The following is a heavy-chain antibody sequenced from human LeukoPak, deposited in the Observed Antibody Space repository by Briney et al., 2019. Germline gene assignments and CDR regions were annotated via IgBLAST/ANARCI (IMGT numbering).Heavy chain of an antibody. V-gene: IGHV4-59*01. Sequence: SGTLSLTCTVSGGSISSYYWSWIRQPPGKGLEWIGYIYYSGSTNYNPSLKSRVTISVDTSKNQFSLKLSSVTAADTAVYYCASSIAAAEYFQHWGQGTLVTVSS. CDR3: ASSIAAAEYFQH. J-gene: IGHJ1*01. CDR2: IYYSGST. CDR1: GGSISSYY. D-gene: IGHD6-6*01.